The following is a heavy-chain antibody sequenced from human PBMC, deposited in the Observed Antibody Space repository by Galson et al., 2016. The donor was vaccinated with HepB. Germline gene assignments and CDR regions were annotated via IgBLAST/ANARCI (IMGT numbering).Heavy chain of an antibody. Sequence: SETLSLTCTDSGASIRRYYWSWIRQSPGKGLEWIGFIYHLGNTDYNPSLESRVTISLDTSKSLFSLIVRSVTAADTAFYYCATITFAHGFDIWGQGAAVTVSS. V-gene: IGHV4-59*12. CDR2: IYHLGNT. CDR1: GASIRRYY. J-gene: IGHJ3*02. D-gene: IGHD3-10*01. CDR3: ATITFAHGFDI.